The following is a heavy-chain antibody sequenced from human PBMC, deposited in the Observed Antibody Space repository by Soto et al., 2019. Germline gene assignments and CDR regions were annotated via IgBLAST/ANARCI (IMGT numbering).Heavy chain of an antibody. J-gene: IGHJ4*02. D-gene: IGHD1-20*01. V-gene: IGHV3-23*01. CDR1: GFALRNYA. CDR2: ISANDVGT. Sequence: RGSLRLSCEASGFALRNYAMTCIRHSPFKWLEWVSLISANDVGTYYAESVKTRFTISTDQSRNTVYLQMDSLRADDTAIYYCAKAKNDYNWDNRPPFDYWGQGTLVTVSS. CDR3: AKAKNDYNWDNRPPFDY.